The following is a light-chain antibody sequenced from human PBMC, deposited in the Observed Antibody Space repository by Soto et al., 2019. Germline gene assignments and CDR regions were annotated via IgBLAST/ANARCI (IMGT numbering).Light chain of an antibody. CDR1: QGINNY. J-gene: IGKJ3*01. CDR2: AAS. Sequence: DIPMTQSPSSLSASVGDRVTITCRASQGINNYVAWYQQQPGNPPKLLIYAASTLQSVVPSRFSGSGSGTDFLLTINSVHPEVVASYSCQMDSSVPVFGPGTKVDIK. CDR3: QMDSSVPV. V-gene: IGKV1-27*01.